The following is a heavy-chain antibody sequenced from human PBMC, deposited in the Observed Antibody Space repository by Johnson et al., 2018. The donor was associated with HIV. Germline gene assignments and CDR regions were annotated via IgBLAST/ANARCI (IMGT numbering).Heavy chain of an antibody. CDR1: GFTSDDYG. Sequence: VQLVESGGGVLRPGGSLRLSCAASGFTSDDYGMSWVRRAPGKGLEWVSGINWNGGSTGYADAGQGRFTISRDNSKNTLFLQVNSLRVEDTGVYYCARALSWFDALDIWGQGTMVTVSS. CDR3: ARALSWFDALDI. V-gene: IGHV3-20*04. J-gene: IGHJ3*02. CDR2: INWNGGST. D-gene: IGHD6-13*01.